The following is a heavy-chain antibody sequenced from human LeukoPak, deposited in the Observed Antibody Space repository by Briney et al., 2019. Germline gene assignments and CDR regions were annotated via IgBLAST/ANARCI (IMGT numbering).Heavy chain of an antibody. J-gene: IGHJ6*03. CDR1: GGSISSGSYY. CDR2: IYTSGST. CDR3: ARASPMDV. Sequence: PSETLSLTCTVSGGSISSGSYYWSWIQQPAGKGLEWIGRIYTSGSTNYNPPLKTRVPISVDTSKNHFTLKLSSVTAADTAVYYCARASPMDVWGKGTTVTVSS. V-gene: IGHV4-61*02.